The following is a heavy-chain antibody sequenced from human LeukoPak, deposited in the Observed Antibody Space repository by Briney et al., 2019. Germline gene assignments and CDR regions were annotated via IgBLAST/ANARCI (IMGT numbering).Heavy chain of an antibody. V-gene: IGHV4-39*07. J-gene: IGHJ3*02. D-gene: IGHD6-13*01. CDR3: ASSPGIAAADGAFDI. CDR1: GGSISSSDHY. CDR2: INYSGNT. Sequence: SETLSLTCSVSGGSISSSDHYWGWVRQPPGKGLEWIGSINYSGNTYYTPSLKSRVTLSVDTSKNQFSLKLSSVTAADTAVYYCASSPGIAAADGAFDIWGQGTMITVSS.